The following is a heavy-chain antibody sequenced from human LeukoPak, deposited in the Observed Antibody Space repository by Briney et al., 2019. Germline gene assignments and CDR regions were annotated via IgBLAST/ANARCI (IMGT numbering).Heavy chain of an antibody. Sequence: NPSQTLSLTCTVSGGSISSGDYYWSWIRQPPGKGLEWIGYIYYSGSTYYNPSLKSRVTISVDTSKNQFSLKLSSVTAADTAVYYCARGSGTYYYCYYMDVWGKGTTVTVSS. V-gene: IGHV4-30-4*08. CDR2: IYYSGST. J-gene: IGHJ6*03. CDR1: GGSISSGDYY. CDR3: ARGSGTYYYCYYMDV. D-gene: IGHD2-15*01.